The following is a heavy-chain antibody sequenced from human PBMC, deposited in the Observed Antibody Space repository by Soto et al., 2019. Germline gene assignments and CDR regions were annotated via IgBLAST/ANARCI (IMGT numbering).Heavy chain of an antibody. CDR3: GRVMIGTSRHTDSDY. CDR1: GASISSRDYY. CDR2: IDYNGVT. Sequence: PSETLSLTCSVSGASISSRDYYWGWIRQTPGKGLEWIGNIDYNGVTYYNPSLKSRVTVSKGTSKNQFSLKVASVTAADTAIYYCGRVMIGTSRHTDSDYWGQGTQVTVSS. V-gene: IGHV4-39*01. J-gene: IGHJ4*02. D-gene: IGHD2-2*01.